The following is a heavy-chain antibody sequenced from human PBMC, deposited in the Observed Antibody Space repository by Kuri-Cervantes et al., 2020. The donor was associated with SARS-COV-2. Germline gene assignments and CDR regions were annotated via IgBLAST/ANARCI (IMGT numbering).Heavy chain of an antibody. CDR1: GYTFTSYG. Sequence: ASVKVSCKASGYTFTSYGISWVRQAPGQGLEWMGWISAYNGNTNYARKLQGRVTMTTDTSTSTAYMELRSLRSDDTAVYYCAGSSIAPNYYYYGMDVWGQGTTVTVSS. V-gene: IGHV1-18*04. CDR2: ISAYNGNT. CDR3: AGSSIAPNYYYYGMDV. J-gene: IGHJ6*02. D-gene: IGHD3-10*01.